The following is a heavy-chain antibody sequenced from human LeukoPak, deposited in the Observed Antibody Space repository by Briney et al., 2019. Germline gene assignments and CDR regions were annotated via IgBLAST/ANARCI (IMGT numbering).Heavy chain of an antibody. CDR3: ARLCWGNQLAGFDS. V-gene: IGHV1-69*13. CDR1: GGTFSSYA. D-gene: IGHD3-10*02. Sequence: ASVKVSRKASGGTFSSYAISWVRQAPGQGLEWMGGIIPIFGTANYAQKFQGRVTITADESTSTAYMELSSLRSEDTAVYYCARLCWGNQLAGFDSWGQGTLVTVSS. J-gene: IGHJ4*02. CDR2: IIPIFGTA.